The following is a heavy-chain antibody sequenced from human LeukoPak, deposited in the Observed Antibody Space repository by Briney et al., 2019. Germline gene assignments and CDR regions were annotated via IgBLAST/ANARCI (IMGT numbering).Heavy chain of an antibody. CDR3: AKNPTGYPNWFDL. Sequence: GGSLRLSCAASGFTFSTYVTTWVRQAPGKGLEWVSSISGSTINTYYADSVKGRFTISRDNSKNTLYLQMNSLRAEDTAVYYCAKNPTGYPNWFDLWGQGTLVTVSS. D-gene: IGHD3-9*01. J-gene: IGHJ5*02. CDR1: GFTFSTYV. V-gene: IGHV3-23*01. CDR2: ISGSTINT.